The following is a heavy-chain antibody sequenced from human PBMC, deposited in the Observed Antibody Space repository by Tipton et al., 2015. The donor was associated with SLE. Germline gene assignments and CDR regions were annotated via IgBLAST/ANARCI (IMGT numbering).Heavy chain of an antibody. CDR2: IYHSGST. Sequence: LRLSCAVSGYSISSGYYWGWIRQPPGKGLEWIGNIYHSGSTYYNPSLKSRVTISVDTSKNQFSLKLSSVTAADTAVYYCARHITGDLFDYWGQGTLVTVSS. CDR3: ARHITGDLFDY. J-gene: IGHJ4*02. D-gene: IGHD7-27*01. V-gene: IGHV4-38-2*01. CDR1: GYSISSGYY.